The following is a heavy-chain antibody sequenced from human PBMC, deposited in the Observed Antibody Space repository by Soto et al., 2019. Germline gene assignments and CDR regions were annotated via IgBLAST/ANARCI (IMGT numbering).Heavy chain of an antibody. CDR1: GGSISSYY. CDR3: ARELEVPAAHTSWFDP. V-gene: IGHV4-59*01. CDR2: IYYSGST. J-gene: IGHJ5*02. D-gene: IGHD2-2*01. Sequence: SETLSLTCTVSGGSISSYYWSLIRQPPGKGLEWIGYIYYSGSTNYNPSLKSRVTISVDTSKNQFSLKLSSVTAADTAVYYCARELEVPAAHTSWFDPWGQGTLVTVSS.